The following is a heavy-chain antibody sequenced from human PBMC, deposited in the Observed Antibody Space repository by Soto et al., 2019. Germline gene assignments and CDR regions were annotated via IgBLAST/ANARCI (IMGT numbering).Heavy chain of an antibody. J-gene: IGHJ3*01. Sequence: GGSLRLSCAASGFTFSKYAMHWVRQAPGKGLKWVAVIFHDGSNTYYADSVKGRFTVSRDNSKNTLYLQMNSLRAEDTAVYYCARGDRGAFDLWGQGTMVTVSS. CDR1: GFTFSKYA. D-gene: IGHD2-21*02. V-gene: IGHV3-33*01. CDR3: ARGDRGAFDL. CDR2: IFHDGSNT.